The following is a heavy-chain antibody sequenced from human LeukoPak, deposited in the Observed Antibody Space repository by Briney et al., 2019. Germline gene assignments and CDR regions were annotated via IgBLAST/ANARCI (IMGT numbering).Heavy chain of an antibody. D-gene: IGHD2-21*02. V-gene: IGHV3-7*03. J-gene: IGHJ4*02. Sequence: SGSSYYWGWIRQPPGKGLEWLATIKQDGSDKFYVDSVKGRFTISRDNAGNSLFLQMNSLRAEDTAVYYCATYHNTLTAKRSYYWGQGTLVTVSS. CDR3: ATYHNTLTAKRSYY. CDR2: IKQDGSDK. CDR1: SGSSYY.